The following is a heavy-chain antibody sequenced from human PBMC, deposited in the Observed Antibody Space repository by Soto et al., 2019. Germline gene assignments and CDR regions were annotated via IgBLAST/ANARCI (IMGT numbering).Heavy chain of an antibody. V-gene: IGHV4-31*03. CDR3: AREPTPDYGDYETTPEPSAFDI. CDR1: GGSISSGGYY. CDR2: IYYSGST. Sequence: QVQLQESGPGLVKPSQTLSLTCTVSGGSISSGGYYWSWIRQHPGKGLEWIGYIYYSGSTYYNPSLKSRVTISVDTSKNQFSLKLSSVTAADTAVYYCAREPTPDYGDYETTPEPSAFDIWGQGTMVTVSS. D-gene: IGHD4-17*01. J-gene: IGHJ3*02.